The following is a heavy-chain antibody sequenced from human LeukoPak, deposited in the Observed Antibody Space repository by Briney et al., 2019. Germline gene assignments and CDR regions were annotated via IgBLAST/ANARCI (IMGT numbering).Heavy chain of an antibody. CDR2: ITGSGGTT. CDR3: AKDAMAVAGNVNWFDP. D-gene: IGHD6-19*01. J-gene: IGHJ5*02. CDR1: GFTFTSSA. Sequence: GGSLRLSCAASGFTFTSSAMSWVRQAPGKGLEWVSSITGSGGTTYYADSAKGRFTISRDNSKNTLYLQMITLRAEDTAVYYCAKDAMAVAGNVNWFDPWGQGTLVTVSS. V-gene: IGHV3-23*01.